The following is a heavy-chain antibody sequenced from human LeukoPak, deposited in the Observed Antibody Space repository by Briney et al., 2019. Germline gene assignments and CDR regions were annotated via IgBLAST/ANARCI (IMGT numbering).Heavy chain of an antibody. CDR2: INPNSGGT. V-gene: IGHV1-2*02. J-gene: IGHJ6*03. CDR3: ARDTGCSSTSCLYYYMDV. D-gene: IGHD2-2*01. CDR1: GYTFTCYY. Sequence: ASVKVSCKASGYTFTCYYMHWVRQAPGQGLEWMGWINPNSGGTNYAQKFQGRVTMTRDTSISTAYMELSRLRSDDTAVYYCARDTGCSSTSCLYYYMDVWGKGTTVTVSS.